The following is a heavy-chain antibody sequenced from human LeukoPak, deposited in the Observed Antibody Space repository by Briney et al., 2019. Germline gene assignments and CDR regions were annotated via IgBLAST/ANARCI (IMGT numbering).Heavy chain of an antibody. D-gene: IGHD3-22*01. CDR1: EFTFSTYS. Sequence: GGSLRLSCAASEFTFSTYSMNWVRQAPGKGLEWVSSISSSGSYIYYADSVKGRFTISRDSAKNSLYLQMNSLRADDTAVYYCAKDSSDYYFDYWGQGTLVTVSS. J-gene: IGHJ4*02. CDR2: ISSSGSYI. V-gene: IGHV3-21*01. CDR3: AKDSSDYYFDY.